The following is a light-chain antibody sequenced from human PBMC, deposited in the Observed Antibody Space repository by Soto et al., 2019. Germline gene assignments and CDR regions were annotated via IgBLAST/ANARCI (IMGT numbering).Light chain of an antibody. J-gene: IGKJ1*01. Sequence: DIQITQSPSSVSASVGDRVTVTCRASQNVSTWLTWYQQTPGKAPNLLIYGASTLQRGVPSRFSGSGSGTEFTLTISSLQPEDFAVYYCQQRSDWPPWTFGQGTKVEMK. CDR1: QNVSTW. V-gene: IGKV1-12*01. CDR3: QQRSDWPPWT. CDR2: GAS.